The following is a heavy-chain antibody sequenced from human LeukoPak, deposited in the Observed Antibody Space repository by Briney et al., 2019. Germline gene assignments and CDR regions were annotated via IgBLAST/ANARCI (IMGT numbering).Heavy chain of an antibody. CDR1: GFTFSDYY. D-gene: IGHD5-24*01. V-gene: IGHV3-11*04. CDR2: ISSSGSTI. Sequence: PGGSLRLSCAASGFTFSDYYMSWIRQPPGKRLEWVSYISSSGSTIYYADSVKGRFTISRDNAKNSLYLQMNSLRAEDTAVYYCARETRWLQLPDRFDPWGQGTLVTVSS. J-gene: IGHJ5*02. CDR3: ARETRWLQLPDRFDP.